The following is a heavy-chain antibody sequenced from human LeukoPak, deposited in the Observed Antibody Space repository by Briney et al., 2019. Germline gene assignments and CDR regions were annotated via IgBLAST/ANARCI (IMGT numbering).Heavy chain of an antibody. D-gene: IGHD1-1*01. J-gene: IGHJ4*02. CDR2: ISTSGAST. V-gene: IGHV3-23*01. CDR3: AKDASSGTYFDY. Sequence: GGSLRLSCAASGFTFSSYAMSWVRQAPGKGLEWVSGISTSGASTSNADSVKGRFTISRDNPRNTLYMQMNSLRAEDTALYYCAKDASSGTYFDYWGQGTLVTVSS. CDR1: GFTFSSYA.